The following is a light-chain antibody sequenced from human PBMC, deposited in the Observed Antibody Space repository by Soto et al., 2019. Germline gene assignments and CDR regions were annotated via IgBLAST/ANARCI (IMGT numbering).Light chain of an antibody. Sequence: DIQMTQSPSSLSASVGDRVTITCRASQTISRYLNWYQQKPGKAPKLLIYAASTLQSGFPARFIGSGAGTDFTLTSSSLQPEDFATYYCQQSYKAWRFGQGTKVEIK. CDR2: AAS. V-gene: IGKV1-39*01. CDR3: QQSYKAWR. J-gene: IGKJ1*01. CDR1: QTISRY.